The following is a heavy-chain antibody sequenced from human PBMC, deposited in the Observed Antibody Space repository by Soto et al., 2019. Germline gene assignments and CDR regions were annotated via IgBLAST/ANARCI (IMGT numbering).Heavy chain of an antibody. CDR2: IIPIFGTA. CDR3: ARDRGPIAAAGIDYYYYYGMDV. CDR1: GGTFSSYA. Sequence: QVQLVQSGAEVKKPGSSVKVSCKASGGTFSSYAISWVRQAPGQGLEWMGGIIPIFGTANYAQKFQGRVTITADESTSTAYMELSSLRYEDTAVYYCARDRGPIAAAGIDYYYYYGMDVWGQGTTVTVSS. J-gene: IGHJ6*02. D-gene: IGHD6-13*01. V-gene: IGHV1-69*01.